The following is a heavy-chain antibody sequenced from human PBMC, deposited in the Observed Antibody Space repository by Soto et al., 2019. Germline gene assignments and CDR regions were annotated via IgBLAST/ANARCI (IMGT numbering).Heavy chain of an antibody. Sequence: AGGSLRLSCAASGFTFSSYAMSWVRQAPGKGLEWVSAISGSGGSTYYADSVKGRFTISRDNSKNTLYLQMNSLRAEDTAVYYCAKFGSSGPQGWFDPWGQGTLVTVSS. CDR1: GFTFSSYA. D-gene: IGHD3-10*01. CDR2: ISGSGGST. CDR3: AKFGSSGPQGWFDP. J-gene: IGHJ5*02. V-gene: IGHV3-23*01.